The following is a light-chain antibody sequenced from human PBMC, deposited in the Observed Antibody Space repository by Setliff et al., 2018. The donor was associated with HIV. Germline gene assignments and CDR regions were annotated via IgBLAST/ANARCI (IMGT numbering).Light chain of an antibody. CDR2: GVF. CDR3: SSYTSSSTYV. V-gene: IGLV2-18*02. Sequence: QSDLAQPPSVSGSPGQSVAISCTGTSSDVGYYNRVSWYQQPPGTAPKLMIYGVFNRPSGVPDRFSGSKSGNTASLTISGLQAEDEADYFCSSYTSSSTYVFGAGTKVTVL. CDR1: SSDVGYYNR. J-gene: IGLJ1*01.